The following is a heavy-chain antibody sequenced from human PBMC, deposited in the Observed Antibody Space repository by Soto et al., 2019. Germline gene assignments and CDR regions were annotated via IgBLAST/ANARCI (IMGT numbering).Heavy chain of an antibody. V-gene: IGHV4-30-4*01. CDR3: ARAPVGLDTISYFDY. Sequence: SETLSLTCTVSGDSVSSVGFHWAWLRRPPGKGLEWIGYIYNGGSTYYRPSLESRMHMPLDATRNHYSLRLTSVTAADTAVYFCARAPVGLDTISYFDYWGQGKLGT. CDR1: GDSVSSVGFH. J-gene: IGHJ4*02. D-gene: IGHD3-3*01. CDR2: IYNGGST.